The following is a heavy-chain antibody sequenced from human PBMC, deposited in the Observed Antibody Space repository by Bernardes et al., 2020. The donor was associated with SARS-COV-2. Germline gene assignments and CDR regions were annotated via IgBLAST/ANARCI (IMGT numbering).Heavy chain of an antibody. D-gene: IGHD6-6*01. J-gene: IGHJ4*02. Sequence: GSLRLSCAASGFTFSSYSMNWVRQAPGKGLEWVSYISSSSSTIYYADSVKGRFTISRDNAKNSLYLQMNSLRDEDTAVYYCARESRYSSSSFILDYWGQGTLVTVSS. CDR1: GFTFSSYS. V-gene: IGHV3-48*02. CDR2: ISSSSSTI. CDR3: ARESRYSSSSFILDY.